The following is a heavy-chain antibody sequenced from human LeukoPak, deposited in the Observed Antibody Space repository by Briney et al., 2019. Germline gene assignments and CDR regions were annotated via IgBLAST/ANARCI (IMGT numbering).Heavy chain of an antibody. CDR1: GGSISSSNYH. CDR2: IFYSGRT. CDR3: ARHVMAMRTWSDP. J-gene: IGHJ5*02. D-gene: IGHD2-21*01. V-gene: IGHV4-39*01. Sequence: SETLPLTCTVSGGSISSSNYHWGWIRQPPGKGLEWIGSIFYSGRTSYNPSLQSRVTISVDTSKNQFSLKVTSVTAADTAVYYCARHVMAMRTWSDPWGQGTLVTVSS.